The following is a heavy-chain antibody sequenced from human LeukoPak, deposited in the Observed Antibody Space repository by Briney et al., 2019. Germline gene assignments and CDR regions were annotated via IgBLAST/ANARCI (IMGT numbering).Heavy chain of an antibody. CDR3: ARALAGATGPIPFDP. Sequence: SETLSLTCTVSGGSISSYYWSWIRQPPGKGLEWIGYIYISGSTNYNPSLKSRVTISVDTSKNQFSLKLSSVTAADTAVYYCARALAGATGPIPFDPWGQGTLVTVSS. D-gene: IGHD1-26*01. CDR2: IYISGST. J-gene: IGHJ5*02. V-gene: IGHV4-4*09. CDR1: GGSISSYY.